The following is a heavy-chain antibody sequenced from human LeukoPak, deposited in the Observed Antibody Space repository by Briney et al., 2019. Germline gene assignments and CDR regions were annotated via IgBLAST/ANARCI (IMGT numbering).Heavy chain of an antibody. CDR3: ARVGGPYCGGDCYRDY. Sequence: GGTLRLSCAASGFTFSNHGMNWVRQAPGKGLEWLSGVSPPGGGTYYADSVKGRFTISRDDSKNTLSLQMNSLRAEDTAVYYCARVGGPYCGGDCYRDYWGQGTLVTVSS. J-gene: IGHJ4*02. CDR2: VSPPGGGT. D-gene: IGHD2-21*02. CDR1: GFTFSNHG. V-gene: IGHV3-23*01.